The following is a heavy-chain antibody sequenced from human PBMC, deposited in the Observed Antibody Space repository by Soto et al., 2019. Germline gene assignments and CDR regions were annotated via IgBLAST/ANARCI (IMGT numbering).Heavy chain of an antibody. CDR2: IDLDNDNR. CDR1: GHTFTGHH. V-gene: IGHV1-2*02. CDR3: VREPTGTGGFDF. Sequence: QVQLVQSGAEVKKPGASVTVSCKTSGHTFTGHHMHWVRQAPGQGREWMGYIDLDNDNRAYAQKVQGRVTTTRDTSITTAYMDLRVLTYDDTAVYYCVREPTGTGGFDFWGQGTLVTVSS. J-gene: IGHJ4*02. D-gene: IGHD7-27*01.